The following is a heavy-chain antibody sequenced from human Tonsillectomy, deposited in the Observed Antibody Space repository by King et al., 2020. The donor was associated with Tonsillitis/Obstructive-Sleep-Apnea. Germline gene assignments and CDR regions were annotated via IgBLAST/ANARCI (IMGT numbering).Heavy chain of an antibody. D-gene: IGHD1-7*01. J-gene: IGHJ5*02. CDR3: ARRPWNYGPWFDP. V-gene: IGHV3-20*04. Sequence: VQLVESGGGAVRPGGSLRLSCVASGFRFDDYDMTWVRQVPGKGLEWVSAINWNGDKTGYAESVGGRFTISRDNAKNSLYLQMNSLGAEDTALYYCARRPWNYGPWFDPWGQGTLVTVSS. CDR1: GFRFDDYD. CDR2: INWNGDKT.